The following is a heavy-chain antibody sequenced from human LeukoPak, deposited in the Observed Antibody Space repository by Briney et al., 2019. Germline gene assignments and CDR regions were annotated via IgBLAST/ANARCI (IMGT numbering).Heavy chain of an antibody. CDR1: GGSSSGYY. D-gene: IGHD3-10*01. V-gene: IGHV4-34*01. CDR3: ARDAKYYYGSRTYFFFEY. CDR2: INHSGST. J-gene: IGHJ4*02. Sequence: SETLSLTCAVYGGSSSGYYWSWIRQPPGKGLEWIGEINHSGSTNYNPSLKSRVTMSVDTSKNQFSLKLSSVTAADTAIYYCARDAKYYYGSRTYFFFEYWGQGTLLSVSS.